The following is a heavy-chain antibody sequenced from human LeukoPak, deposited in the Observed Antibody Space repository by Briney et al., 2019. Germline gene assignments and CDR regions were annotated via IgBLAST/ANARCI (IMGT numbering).Heavy chain of an antibody. Sequence: ASVKVSCKASGYTFTSYGISWVRQAPGQGLEWMGWNNTNTGNPTYAQGFTGRFVFSLDTSVSTAYLQISSLKAEDTAVYYCAREGPGEGFDYWGQGTLVTVSS. V-gene: IGHV7-4-1*02. D-gene: IGHD3-10*01. CDR3: AREGPGEGFDY. CDR1: GYTFTSYG. CDR2: NNTNTGNP. J-gene: IGHJ4*02.